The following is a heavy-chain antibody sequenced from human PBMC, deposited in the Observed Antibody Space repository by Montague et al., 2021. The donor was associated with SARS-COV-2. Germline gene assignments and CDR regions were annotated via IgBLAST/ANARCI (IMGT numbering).Heavy chain of an antibody. D-gene: IGHD6-13*01. CDR2: IYYSGST. V-gene: IGHV4-39*07. J-gene: IGHJ6*02. CDR1: GGSISSSSYY. CDR3: ARVGRQQLVRLSGMDV. Sequence: SETLSLTSTVAGGSISSSSYYWGWIRQPPGKGLEWIGSIYYSGSTYYXPSLKSRVPISVDTSKNQFSLKLSSVTAADTAVYYCARVGRQQLVRLSGMDVWGQGTTVTVSS.